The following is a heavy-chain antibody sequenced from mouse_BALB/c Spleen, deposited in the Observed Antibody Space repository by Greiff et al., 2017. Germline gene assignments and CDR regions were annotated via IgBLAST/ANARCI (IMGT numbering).Heavy chain of an antibody. V-gene: IGHV3-1*02. CDR2: IHYSGST. J-gene: IGHJ1*01. CDR3: ASEDYYGSSSYWYFDV. D-gene: IGHD1-1*01. CDR1: GYSITSGYS. Sequence: EVQLQESGPDLVKPSQSLSLTCTVTGYSITSGYSWHWIRQFPGNKLEWMGYIHYSGSTNYNPSLKSRISITRDTSKNQFFLQLNSVTTEDTATYYCASEDYYGSSSYWYFDVWGAGTTVTVSS.